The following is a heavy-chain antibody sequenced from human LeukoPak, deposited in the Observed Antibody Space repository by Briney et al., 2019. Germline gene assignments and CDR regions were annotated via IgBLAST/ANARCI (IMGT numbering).Heavy chain of an antibody. CDR3: VRGSGSLTY. D-gene: IGHD1-26*01. CDR2: IKTDGTST. V-gene: IGHV3-74*01. J-gene: IGHJ4*02. Sequence: GGSLRLSCAGSGFAFSTYWLHWVRQAPGKGLVWVSHIKTDGTSTTYADSVKGRFTVSRDNAKNTLFLQMNSLRAEDTAVYYCVRGSGSLTYWGQGTLVTVSS. CDR1: GFAFSTYW.